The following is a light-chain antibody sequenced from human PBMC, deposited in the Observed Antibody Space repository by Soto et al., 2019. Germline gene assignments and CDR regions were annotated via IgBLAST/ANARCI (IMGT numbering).Light chain of an antibody. CDR2: ANS. CDR3: QSYDSSLSAYV. V-gene: IGLV1-40*01. Sequence: QSVLTQPPSVSGAPGQRVTISCSGGSSNLAAGYDVHWYQQLPGAAPKLLIYANSNRPSGVPDRFSGSKSGTSASLAITGLQAEDEADYYCQSYDSSLSAYVFGTGPSSPS. J-gene: IGLJ1*01. CDR1: SSNLAAGYD.